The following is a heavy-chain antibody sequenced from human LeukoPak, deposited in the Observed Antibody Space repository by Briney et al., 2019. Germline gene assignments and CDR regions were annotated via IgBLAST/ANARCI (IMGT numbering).Heavy chain of an antibody. Sequence: ASVKVSCKASGYTFTGYYMHWVRQAPGQGLEWMGWINPNSGGTNYAQKLQGRVTMTTDTSTSTAYMELRSLRSDDTAVYYCARGPRPGKYYDSSGYGCWGQGTLVTVSS. CDR3: ARGPRPGKYYDSSGYGC. CDR1: GYTFTGYY. J-gene: IGHJ4*02. V-gene: IGHV1-2*02. CDR2: INPNSGGT. D-gene: IGHD3-22*01.